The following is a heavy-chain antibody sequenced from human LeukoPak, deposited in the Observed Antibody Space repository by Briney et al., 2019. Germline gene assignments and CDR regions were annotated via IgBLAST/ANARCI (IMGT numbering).Heavy chain of an antibody. CDR3: ARGYGPEYFQH. D-gene: IGHD5-18*01. CDR1: GFTVSSNY. Sequence: PGGSLRLSCAASGFTVSSNYMSWVRQAPGKGLEWVSVIYSGGSTYYADSVKGRFTISRENSKNTLYLQMNSLRAEDTAVYYYARGYGPEYFQHWGQGTLVTVSS. J-gene: IGHJ1*01. V-gene: IGHV3-53*01. CDR2: IYSGGST.